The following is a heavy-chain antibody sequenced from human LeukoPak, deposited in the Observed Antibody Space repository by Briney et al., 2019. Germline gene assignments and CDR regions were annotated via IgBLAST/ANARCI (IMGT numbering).Heavy chain of an antibody. CDR1: GFTVSSNY. J-gene: IGHJ3*02. CDR2: INHSGST. V-gene: IGHV4-34*01. CDR3: ARGPSTGRYGDYYYYLSGHGAFDI. Sequence: GSLRLSCAASGFTVSSNYMSWVRQAPGKGLEWIGEINHSGSTNYNPSLKSRVTISVDTSKNQFSLKLSSVTAADTAVYYCARGPSTGRYGDYYYYLSGHGAFDIWGQGTMVTVSS. D-gene: IGHD4-17*01.